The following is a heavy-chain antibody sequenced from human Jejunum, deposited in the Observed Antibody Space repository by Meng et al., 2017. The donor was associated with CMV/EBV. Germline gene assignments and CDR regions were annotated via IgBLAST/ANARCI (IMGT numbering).Heavy chain of an antibody. CDR3: AREMWLDL. J-gene: IGHJ5*02. CDR1: GGSITSTDW. D-gene: IGHD5-12*01. Sequence: LSLSFSVSGGSITSTDWWSWVRQSPGRGLEWIGEISHSGGDNYNPSLKPRVKISVDKSKNQFFLELTSVTAADTAVYYCAREMWLDLWGQGTLVTSPQ. CDR2: ISHSGGD. V-gene: IGHV4-4*02.